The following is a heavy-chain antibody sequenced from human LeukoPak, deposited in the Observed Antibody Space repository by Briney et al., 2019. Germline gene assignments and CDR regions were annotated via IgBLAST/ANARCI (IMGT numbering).Heavy chain of an antibody. CDR1: GFTFDDYG. Sequence: GGSLRLSCAASGFTFDDYGMSWVRQAPGKGLEWVSGINWNGGSTGYADSVKGRFTISRDNAKNSLYLQMNSLRAEDTALYYCARQLRFSEWRKNDAFDIWGQGTMVTVSS. D-gene: IGHD3-3*01. CDR3: ARQLRFSEWRKNDAFDI. CDR2: INWNGGST. J-gene: IGHJ3*02. V-gene: IGHV3-20*04.